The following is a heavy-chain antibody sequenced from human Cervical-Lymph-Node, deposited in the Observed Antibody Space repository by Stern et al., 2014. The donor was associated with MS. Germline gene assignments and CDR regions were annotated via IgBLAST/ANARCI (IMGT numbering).Heavy chain of an antibody. D-gene: IGHD6-19*01. V-gene: IGHV2-5*02. CDR2: IFWDDDK. Sequence: QVTLRESGPTLVKPTQTLTLTCTFSGFSISTSGVGVGWIRQPPGKALEWLALIFWDDDKRYSPSLKSRLTITKDTSKNQVVLTMTNMDPVDTATYYCAHRPPRRIAVADDAFDIWGQGTMVTVSS. J-gene: IGHJ3*02. CDR3: AHRPPRRIAVADDAFDI. CDR1: GFSISTSGVG.